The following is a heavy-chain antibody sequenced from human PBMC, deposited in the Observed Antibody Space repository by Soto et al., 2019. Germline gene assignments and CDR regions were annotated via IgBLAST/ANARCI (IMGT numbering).Heavy chain of an antibody. Sequence: PXGSLGLSCTVSAFAFNNYGINWVRQAPGKGLEWVSSISKSDYTYYSDSVKGRFTISRDNAKNSVSLQMNTLRVEDTAVSYCAREDSIIMPAVSDFSGQGTLVTDSS. CDR3: AREDSIIMPAVSDF. D-gene: IGHD2-2*01. J-gene: IGHJ4*02. CDR2: ISKSDYT. CDR1: AFAFNNYG. V-gene: IGHV3-21*01.